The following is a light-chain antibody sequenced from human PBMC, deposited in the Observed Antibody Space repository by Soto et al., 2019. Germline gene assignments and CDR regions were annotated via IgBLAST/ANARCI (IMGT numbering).Light chain of an antibody. CDR2: EVT. V-gene: IGLV2-14*01. CDR3: SSYTTSSTRV. J-gene: IGLJ1*01. Sequence: QSVLTQPASVSGSPGQSIAIPCTGSSSDVGIYNYVSWYQQHPGKVPKLIIYEVTNRPSGVSNRFSDSKSGNTASLTISGLQAEDEADYYCSSYTTSSTRVFGTGTKATVL. CDR1: SSDVGIYNY.